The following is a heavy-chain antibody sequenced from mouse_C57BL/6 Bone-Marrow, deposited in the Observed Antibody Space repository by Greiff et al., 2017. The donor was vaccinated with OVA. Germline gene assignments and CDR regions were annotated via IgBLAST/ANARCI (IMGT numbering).Heavy chain of an antibody. J-gene: IGHJ4*01. CDR1: SFAFMASA. Sequence: LKQSGAELVRPGSSVKLSCKDSSFAFMASAMHWVKQRPGHGLEWIGSFTMYSDATEYSENFKGKATLTANTSSSTAYMELSSLTSEDSAVYYCARSLIYYGPMDYWGQGTSVTVSS. V-gene: IGHV1-49*01. D-gene: IGHD2-1*01. CDR2: FTMYSDAT. CDR3: ARSLIYYGPMDY.